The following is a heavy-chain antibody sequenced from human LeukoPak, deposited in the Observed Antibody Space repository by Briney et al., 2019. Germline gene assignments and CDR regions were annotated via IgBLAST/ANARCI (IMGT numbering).Heavy chain of an antibody. V-gene: IGHV4-39*01. Sequence: SETLSLTCTVSTGSISSSSYYWGWIRQPPGKGLEWIGSIYYSGSTYYNPSLKSRVTISVDTSKNQFSLKLSSVTAADTAVYYCARLLLGAFDYWGQGTLVTVSS. CDR1: TGSISSSSYY. CDR3: ARLLLGAFDY. J-gene: IGHJ4*02. CDR2: IYYSGST.